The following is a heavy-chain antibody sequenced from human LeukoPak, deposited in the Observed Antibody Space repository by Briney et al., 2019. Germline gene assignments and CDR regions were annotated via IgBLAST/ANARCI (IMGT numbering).Heavy chain of an antibody. V-gene: IGHV3-48*01. CDR2: ISSSSSTI. CDR3: AGEGDNWFDP. CDR1: GFTFSSYG. J-gene: IGHJ5*02. D-gene: IGHD3-16*01. Sequence: GGSLRLSCAASGFTFSSYGMNWVRQAPGKGLEWVSYISSSSSTIYYADSVKGRFTISRDNARNSLYLQMNSLRAEDTAVYYCAGEGDNWFDPWGQGTLVTVSS.